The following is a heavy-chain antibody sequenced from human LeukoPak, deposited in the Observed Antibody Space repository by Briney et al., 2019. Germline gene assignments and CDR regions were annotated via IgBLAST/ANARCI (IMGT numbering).Heavy chain of an antibody. CDR2: ISSSRSTI. CDR1: AFTFSHYY. J-gene: IGHJ6*02. Sequence: PAGTLRVSCAASAFTFSHYYISWIRQAPGKWLECVSYISSSRSTIYYADSVKGRFTISRDNAKNSLYLQMNSLRAEDTAVYYCAREGGLGYCSSTSCRYYGMDVWGQGTTVTVSS. CDR3: AREGGLGYCSSTSCRYYGMDV. V-gene: IGHV3-11*01. D-gene: IGHD2-2*01.